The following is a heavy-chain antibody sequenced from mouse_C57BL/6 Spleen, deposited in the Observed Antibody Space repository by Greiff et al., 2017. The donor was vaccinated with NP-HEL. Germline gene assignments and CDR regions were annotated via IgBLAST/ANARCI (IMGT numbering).Heavy chain of an antibody. D-gene: IGHD4-1*01. CDR1: GYTFTSYD. V-gene: IGHV1-85*01. CDR3: APGTGFAY. Sequence: QVQLKESGPELVKPGASVKLSCKASGYTFTSYDINWVKQRPGQGLEWIGWIYPRDGSTKYNEKFKGKATLTVDTSSSTAYMELHSLTSEDSAVYFCAPGTGFAYWGQGTLVTVSA. CDR2: IYPRDGST. J-gene: IGHJ3*01.